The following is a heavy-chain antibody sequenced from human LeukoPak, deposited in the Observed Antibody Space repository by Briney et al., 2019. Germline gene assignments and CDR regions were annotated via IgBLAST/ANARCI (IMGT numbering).Heavy chain of an antibody. CDR2: IKQDGSEK. J-gene: IGHJ6*03. D-gene: IGHD5-12*01. CDR3: ARDAPSSVATIWSVDYYYYYMDV. CDR1: GFTFSSYW. Sequence: PGGSLRLSCAASGFTFSSYWMSWVRQAPGKGLEWVANIKQDGSEKYYVDSVKGRFTISRDNAKNSLYLQMNSLRAEDTAVYYCARDAPSSVATIWSVDYYYYYMDVWGKGTTVTVSS. V-gene: IGHV3-7*01.